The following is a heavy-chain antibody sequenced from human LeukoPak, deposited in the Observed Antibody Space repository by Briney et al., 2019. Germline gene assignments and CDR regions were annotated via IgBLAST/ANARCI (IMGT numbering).Heavy chain of an antibody. CDR2: IYYSGST. Sequence: SETLSLTCTVSGGSVSSSGYYWSWIRQPPGKGLEWIAYIYYSGSTNYNPSLKSRVTISVDTSKNQFSLKMRPVTAADTAVYYCARDPYGMDVWGKGTTVTVSS. CDR1: GGSVSSSGYY. V-gene: IGHV4-61*08. J-gene: IGHJ6*04. CDR3: ARDPYGMDV.